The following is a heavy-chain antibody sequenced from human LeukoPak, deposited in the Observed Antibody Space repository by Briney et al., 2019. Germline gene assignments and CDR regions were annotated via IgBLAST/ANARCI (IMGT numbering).Heavy chain of an antibody. CDR1: GFIFSSYA. V-gene: IGHV3-30-3*01. Sequence: GGSLRLSCTASGFIFSSYAMHWVRQAPGRGLEWVAIISYDGSKKYYADYLKGRFTISRNNSKNTLYLQMNSLRAEDTAVYYCVREYSSGYYRPFHYWGQGTLVTVSS. D-gene: IGHD3-22*01. J-gene: IGHJ4*02. CDR3: VREYSSGYYRPFHY. CDR2: ISYDGSKK.